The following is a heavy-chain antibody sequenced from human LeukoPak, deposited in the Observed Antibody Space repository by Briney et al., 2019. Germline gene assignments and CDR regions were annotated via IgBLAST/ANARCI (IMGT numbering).Heavy chain of an antibody. Sequence: ASVKVSCKASGYTFTSYDINWVRQATGQGPEWMGWMNPNSGNTGYAQKFQGRVTMTRNTSISTAYMELSSLRSEDTAVYYCARKGGQLRRSYFDYWGQGTLVTVSS. D-gene: IGHD2-2*01. CDR1: GYTFTSYD. J-gene: IGHJ4*02. CDR3: ARKGGQLRRSYFDY. CDR2: MNPNSGNT. V-gene: IGHV1-8*01.